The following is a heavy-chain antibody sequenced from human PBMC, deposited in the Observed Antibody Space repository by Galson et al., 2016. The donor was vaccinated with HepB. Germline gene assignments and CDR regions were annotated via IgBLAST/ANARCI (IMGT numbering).Heavy chain of an antibody. D-gene: IGHD6-19*01. Sequence: SLRLSCAASGFSFSSYWMTWVRQAPGKGLEWVANIKEDGSEKYHVDSVRGRFTISRDNAEGSLYLQMNGLRADDTAVDYCVREPRAGAYYFDYWGQGTLVTVSS. CDR1: GFSFSSYW. CDR2: IKEDGSEK. J-gene: IGHJ4*02. CDR3: VREPRAGAYYFDY. V-gene: IGHV3-7*01.